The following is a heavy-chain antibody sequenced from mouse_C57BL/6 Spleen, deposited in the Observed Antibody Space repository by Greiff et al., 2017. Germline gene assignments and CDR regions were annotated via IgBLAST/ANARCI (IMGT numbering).Heavy chain of an antibody. CDR1: GYTFTSYW. Sequence: QVQLQQSGAELAKPGASVKLSCKASGYTFTSYWMHWVKQRPGQGLEWIGYINPSSGYTKYNQKFKDKATLTADKSSSTAYMQLSSLTYEDSAVYYCARSDYDYEYYFDYWGQGTTLTVSS. J-gene: IGHJ2*01. V-gene: IGHV1-7*01. CDR3: ARSDYDYEYYFDY. D-gene: IGHD2-4*01. CDR2: INPSSGYT.